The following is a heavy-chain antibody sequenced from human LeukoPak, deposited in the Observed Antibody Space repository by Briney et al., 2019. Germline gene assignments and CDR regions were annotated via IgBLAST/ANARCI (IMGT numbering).Heavy chain of an antibody. CDR3: ARVVNPYYYYGMDV. Sequence: GGSLRLSCAASGFTFSSYAMSWVRQAPGKGLEWVSAISGSGGSTYYADSVKGRFTISRDNSKNTLYLQMNSLRAEDTAVYYCARVVNPYYYYGMDVWGQGTTVTVSS. D-gene: IGHD3-22*01. J-gene: IGHJ6*02. V-gene: IGHV3-23*01. CDR2: ISGSGGST. CDR1: GFTFSSYA.